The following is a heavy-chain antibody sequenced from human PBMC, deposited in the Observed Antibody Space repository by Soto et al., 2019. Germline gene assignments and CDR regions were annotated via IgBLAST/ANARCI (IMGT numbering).Heavy chain of an antibody. CDR2: INHSGST. CDR3: ARVPSFGMVYANYYFDY. D-gene: IGHD2-8*01. Sequence: SETLSLTCAVYGGSFSGYYWSWIRQPPGKGLEWIGEINHSGSTNYNPSLKSRVTISVDTSKNQFSLKLSSVTAADTAVYYCARVPSFGMVYANYYFDYWGQGTLVTVSS. J-gene: IGHJ4*02. CDR1: GGSFSGYY. V-gene: IGHV4-34*01.